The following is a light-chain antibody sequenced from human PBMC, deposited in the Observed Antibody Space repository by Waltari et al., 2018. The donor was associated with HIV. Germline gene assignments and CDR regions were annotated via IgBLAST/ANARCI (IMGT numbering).Light chain of an antibody. CDR3: TSYISGTTPV. V-gene: IGLV2-14*01. J-gene: IGLJ3*02. CDR1: DLNDHEY. CDR2: EVT. Sequence: QSALTQPASVSGSPGQSITISCDLNDHEYVSWYQSHPAKAPKVIIYEVTNRPSGLSNRFSGSRSGNTATLTISGLQPEDEADYFCTSYISGTTPVFGRGTRVTVL.